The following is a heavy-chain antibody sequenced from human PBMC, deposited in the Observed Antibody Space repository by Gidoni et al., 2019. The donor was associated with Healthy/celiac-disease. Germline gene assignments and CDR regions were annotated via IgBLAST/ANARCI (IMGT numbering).Heavy chain of an antibody. CDR1: GFTFSSYA. J-gene: IGHJ2*01. CDR3: AKPIVVVTLYWYFDL. D-gene: IGHD3-22*01. Sequence: EVQLLESGGGLVQPGGSLRLSCAASGFTFSSYAMRWVRQAPGKGLEWVAAISGSGGSTYYADSVKGRFTISRDNSKNTLYLQMNSLRAEDTAVYYCAKPIVVVTLYWYFDLWGRGTLVTVSS. V-gene: IGHV3-23*01. CDR2: ISGSGGST.